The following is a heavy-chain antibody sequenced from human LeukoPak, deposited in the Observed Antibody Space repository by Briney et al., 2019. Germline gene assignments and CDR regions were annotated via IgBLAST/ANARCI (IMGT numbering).Heavy chain of an antibody. J-gene: IGHJ4*02. CDR1: GFTFSNYV. CDR3: AKGSKGTYDY. CDR2: IIGNGDST. V-gene: IGHV3-23*01. Sequence: GVSLRLSCVASGFTFSNYVMAWVRQAPGKGLEYVSSIIGNGDSTYYADSVKGRFTISRDNSKNTLYLQMNSLRAEDTAIYYCAKGSKGTYDYWGQGTLVTVSS.